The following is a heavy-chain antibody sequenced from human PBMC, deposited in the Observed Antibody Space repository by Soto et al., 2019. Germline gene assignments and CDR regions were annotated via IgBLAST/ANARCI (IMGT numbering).Heavy chain of an antibody. Sequence: QVPLQESGPGLVKPSETLSLTCTVSGGSVSSGSYYWSWIRQPPGKGLEWIGYIYYSGSTNYNPSLKSRVPISVDTSKNQFSRKLSSVTAADTAVYYCARDGGSGWYGGGVSWFDPWGQGTLVTVSS. CDR1: GGSVSSGSYY. J-gene: IGHJ5*02. V-gene: IGHV4-61*01. CDR2: IYYSGST. CDR3: ARDGGSGWYGGGVSWFDP. D-gene: IGHD6-19*01.